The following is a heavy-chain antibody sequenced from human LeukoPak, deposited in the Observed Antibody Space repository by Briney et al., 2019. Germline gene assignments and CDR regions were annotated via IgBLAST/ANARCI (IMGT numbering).Heavy chain of an antibody. Sequence: GASVKVSCKASGGTFSSYAISWVRQAPGQGLEWMGGIIPILGIANYAQKFQGRVTITADKSTSTAYMELSSLRSEDTAVYYCARLGRGTPDAFDIWGQGTMVTVSS. D-gene: IGHD2-15*01. CDR3: ARLGRGTPDAFDI. CDR1: GGTFSSYA. CDR2: IIPILGIA. V-gene: IGHV1-69*04. J-gene: IGHJ3*02.